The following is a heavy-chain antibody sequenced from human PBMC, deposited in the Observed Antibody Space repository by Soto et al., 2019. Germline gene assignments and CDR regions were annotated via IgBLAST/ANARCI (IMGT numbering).Heavy chain of an antibody. D-gene: IGHD6-19*01. V-gene: IGHV3-23*01. CDR2: ITVRGDGT. Sequence: EVQLLESGGDLVQPGGSPRLSCAASGFAFSSSVMGWVRQAPGKGLEWVSTITVRGDGTFYADSAKGRFSISRDNSENTLSLQMNSLRPDDTATYYCVKSRAGDFDYWGQGTLVTVSS. CDR3: VKSRAGDFDY. J-gene: IGHJ4*02. CDR1: GFAFSSSV.